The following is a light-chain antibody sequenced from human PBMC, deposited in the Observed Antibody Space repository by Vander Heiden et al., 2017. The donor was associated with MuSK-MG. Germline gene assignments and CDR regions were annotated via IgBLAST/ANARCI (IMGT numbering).Light chain of an antibody. CDR3: QAGDSTPV. J-gene: IGLJ2*01. CDR2: QGT. Sequence: SYEVTQPTSVSVSPGQTASITCTGDKLGDKYASWYQQKPGQSPVLVIYQGTKRPAGIPERFSGSNSGNTATLTISGTKAMDEADYYCQAGDSTPVFGGGTKLTVL. CDR1: KLGDKY. V-gene: IGLV3-1*01.